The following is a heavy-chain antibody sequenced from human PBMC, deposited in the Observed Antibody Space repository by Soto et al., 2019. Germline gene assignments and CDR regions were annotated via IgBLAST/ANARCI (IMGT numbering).Heavy chain of an antibody. CDR1: GFTFSSYA. CDR2: ISGSGGST. J-gene: IGHJ4*02. Sequence: EVQLLESGGGLVQPGGSLRLSCAASGFTFSSYAMSWVRQAPGKGLEWVSAISGSGGSTYYADSVKGRFTISRDNSKNTLYLQMNSLRAEDTAVYYCAKDRDLDYGDKGGYFDYWGQGTLVTVSS. V-gene: IGHV3-23*01. D-gene: IGHD4-17*01. CDR3: AKDRDLDYGDKGGYFDY.